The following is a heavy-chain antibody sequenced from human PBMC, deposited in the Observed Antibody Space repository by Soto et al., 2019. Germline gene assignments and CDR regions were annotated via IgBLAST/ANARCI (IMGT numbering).Heavy chain of an antibody. J-gene: IGHJ5*02. V-gene: IGHV1-46*01. D-gene: IGHD2-15*01. Sequence: ASVKVSCKASGYTFTSYYMHWVRQAPGQGLEWMGIINPGGGSTSYAQKFQGRVTMTRDTSTSTVYMELSSLRSEDTAVYYCARAYCSGGSCYSGVNNWFDPWGQGTLVTVSS. CDR3: ARAYCSGGSCYSGVNNWFDP. CDR2: INPGGGST. CDR1: GYTFTSYY.